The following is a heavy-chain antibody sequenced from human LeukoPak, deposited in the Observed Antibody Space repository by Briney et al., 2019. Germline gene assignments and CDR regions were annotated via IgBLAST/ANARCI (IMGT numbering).Heavy chain of an antibody. D-gene: IGHD3-10*01. V-gene: IGHV3-48*02. J-gene: IGHJ4*02. CDR1: GFTFSDYS. Sequence: SGGSLRLSCAASGFTFSDYSMNWVRQAPGKGLEWVSWITSSSDSIYYADSVKGRFTISRDNAKNSLYLQMNSLRDEDTAVYYCSRESRYWGQGTLVIVSS. CDR2: ITSSSDSI. CDR3: SRESRY.